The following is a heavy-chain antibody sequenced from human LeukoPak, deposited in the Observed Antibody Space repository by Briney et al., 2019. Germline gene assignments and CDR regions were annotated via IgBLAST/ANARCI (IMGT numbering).Heavy chain of an antibody. Sequence: SETLSLTCTVSGGSISSYYWSWIRHPPGKGLEWIGYVYYSGSTNYNPSLKSRVTISVDTSKNQFSLKLNSVTAADTAVYYCARGRPWFGELLFPYFYGMDVWGKGTTVTVSS. CDR3: ARGRPWFGELLFPYFYGMDV. D-gene: IGHD3-10*01. V-gene: IGHV4-59*01. CDR2: VYYSGST. J-gene: IGHJ6*04. CDR1: GGSISSYY.